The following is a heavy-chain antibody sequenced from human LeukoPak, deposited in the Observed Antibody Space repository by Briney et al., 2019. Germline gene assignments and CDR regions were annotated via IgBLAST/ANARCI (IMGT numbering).Heavy chain of an antibody. J-gene: IGHJ5*02. D-gene: IGHD3-22*01. V-gene: IGHV4-61*02. CDR2: IYTSGST. Sequence: SETLSLTCSVSGGSISSSSSYWSWIRQPAGKGLEWIGRIYTSGSTNYNPSLKSRVTISVDTSKNQFSLKLSSVTAADTAVYYCAYYDLTSGGFDPWGRGTLVTVSS. CDR3: AYYDLTSGGFDP. CDR1: GGSISSSSSY.